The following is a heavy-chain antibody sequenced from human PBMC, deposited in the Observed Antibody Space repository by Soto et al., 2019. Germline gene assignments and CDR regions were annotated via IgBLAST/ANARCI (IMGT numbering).Heavy chain of an antibody. D-gene: IGHD4-17*01. CDR3: VRRMSVNNGY. CDR1: GFTFSSYD. Sequence: EVQLAESGGGMVQPGGSLRLSCVASGFTFSSYDMHWVRQAPGKGLEYVSSISSNGGTTYYGNSVKGRFTISRDNSKYTLYVQMGSMRAEDMAVYYCVRRMSVNNGYWGQGTLVTVSS. V-gene: IGHV3-64*01. CDR2: ISSNGGTT. J-gene: IGHJ4*02.